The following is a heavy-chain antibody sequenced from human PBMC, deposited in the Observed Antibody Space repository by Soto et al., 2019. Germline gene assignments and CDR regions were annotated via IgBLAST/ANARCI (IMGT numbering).Heavy chain of an antibody. D-gene: IGHD3-10*01. Sequence: SETLSLTCTVSGGSISSGDYYWSWIRQPPGKGLEWIGYIYYSGSTYYNPSLKSRVTISVDTSKNQFSLKLSSVTAADTAVYYCARAGYGSGSYSDWFDPWGQGTLVTVSS. V-gene: IGHV4-30-4*01. J-gene: IGHJ5*02. CDR2: IYYSGST. CDR3: ARAGYGSGSYSDWFDP. CDR1: GGSISSGDYY.